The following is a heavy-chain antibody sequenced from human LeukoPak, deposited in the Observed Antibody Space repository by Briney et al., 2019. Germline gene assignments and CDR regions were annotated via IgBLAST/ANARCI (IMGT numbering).Heavy chain of an antibody. Sequence: PSETLSLTCTVSGGSISSYYWSWIRQPPGKGLEWIGYIYYSGSTNYNPSLKSRVTISVGTSKNQFSLKLSSVTAADTAVYYCARTRLGVFDYWGQGTLVTVSS. D-gene: IGHD7-27*01. CDR3: ARTRLGVFDY. J-gene: IGHJ4*02. CDR1: GGSISSYY. CDR2: IYYSGST. V-gene: IGHV4-59*01.